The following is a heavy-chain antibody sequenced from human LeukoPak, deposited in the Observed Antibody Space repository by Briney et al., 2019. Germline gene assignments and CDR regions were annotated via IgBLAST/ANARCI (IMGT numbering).Heavy chain of an antibody. CDR2: ISSSSSTI. V-gene: IGHV3-48*02. D-gene: IGHD3-22*01. J-gene: IGHJ4*02. Sequence: GGSLRLSCAASGFTFSSYSMNWVRQAPGKGLEWVSYISSSSSTIYYADSVKGRFTISRDNAKNSLYLQMNSLRDEDTAVYYCARNQEIDYYDSSGFYWGVEYWGQGTLVTVSS. CDR1: GFTFSSYS. CDR3: ARNQEIDYYDSSGFYWGVEY.